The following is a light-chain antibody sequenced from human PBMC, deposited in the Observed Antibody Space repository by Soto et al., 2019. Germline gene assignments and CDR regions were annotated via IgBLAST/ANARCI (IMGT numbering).Light chain of an antibody. CDR1: QSISSW. J-gene: IGKJ2*02. CDR2: DAS. CDR3: QHSGT. Sequence: DIQMTQSPSTLSASVGDRVTITCRASQSISSWLAWYQQKPGKAPKLLIYDASSLESGVPSRFSGSGSETEFSLTISSLQADDFATYYCQHSGTFGQGTKLEIK. V-gene: IGKV1-5*01.